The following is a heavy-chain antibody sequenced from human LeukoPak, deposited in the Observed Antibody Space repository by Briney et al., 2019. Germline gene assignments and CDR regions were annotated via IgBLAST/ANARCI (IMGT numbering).Heavy chain of an antibody. D-gene: IGHD3-9*01. J-gene: IGHJ4*02. CDR1: GFTFSSYP. CDR2: ILYDGNEK. CDR3: VREGLSRHFDLDY. V-gene: IGHV3-30*04. Sequence: TGGSLRLSCAASGFTFSSYPMHWVRQAPGEGLEWVAAILYDGNEKFYADSVKGRFTISRDNSESTLYLQINSLRAEDTAVFYCVREGLSRHFDLDYWGQGTLVTVSS.